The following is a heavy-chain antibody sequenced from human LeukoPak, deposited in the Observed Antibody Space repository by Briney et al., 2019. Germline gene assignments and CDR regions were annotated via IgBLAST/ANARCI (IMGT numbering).Heavy chain of an antibody. CDR2: ISNDGSRK. D-gene: IGHD3-3*01. Sequence: GGSLRLSCAPSGFTFSRHGMHWVRQAPGKGLEWVAIISNDGSRKYYAHSVEGRFTISRDNSKNTLYLQMDSLRAEDTAVYYCARDRAWNYFDYWGQGPLVTVSS. J-gene: IGHJ4*02. V-gene: IGHV3-30*03. CDR1: GFTFSRHG. CDR3: ARDRAWNYFDY.